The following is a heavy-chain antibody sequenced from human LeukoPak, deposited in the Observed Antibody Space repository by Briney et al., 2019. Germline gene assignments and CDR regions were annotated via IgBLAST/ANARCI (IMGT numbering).Heavy chain of an antibody. D-gene: IGHD3-10*01. CDR3: STDSGRSYFYFDS. Sequence: GASVKVSCKISGFGLSILSIHWMRQAPGKGLEWVGGLRPETGEPIYAQKFQGRVTVSEDTLTDTAYMDLRSLDSEDTAVYFCSTDSGRSYFYFDSWGQGTLVTVSS. J-gene: IGHJ4*02. CDR2: LRPETGEP. V-gene: IGHV1-24*01. CDR1: GFGLSILS.